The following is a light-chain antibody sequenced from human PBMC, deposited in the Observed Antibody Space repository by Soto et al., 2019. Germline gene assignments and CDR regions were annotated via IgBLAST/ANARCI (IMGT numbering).Light chain of an antibody. V-gene: IGLV2-14*01. CDR1: SSDIGDYNF. CDR2: GVS. Sequence: QSALTQPASVSGSPAQSITISCTGSSSDIGDYNFVSWYQQHPGKAPKLMIYGVSLRPSGVSDRFSGSKSGNTASLTISGLQAEDEADYYCSSYTSTSPPFFFGTGTKLTVL. J-gene: IGLJ1*01. CDR3: SSYTSTSPPFF.